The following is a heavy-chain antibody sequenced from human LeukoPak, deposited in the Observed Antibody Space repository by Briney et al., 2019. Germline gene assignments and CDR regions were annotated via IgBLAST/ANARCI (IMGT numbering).Heavy chain of an antibody. Sequence: GGSLRLSCAASGFTFSTYNMNWVRQAPGKGLEWVSYISSTERTIYYADSVKGRFTISRDNAMNSLYLQMNSLRGEDTAVYYCVRDQSPYQLLVDSYYYGMDVWGQGTTVTVSS. J-gene: IGHJ6*02. CDR2: ISSTERTI. CDR1: GFTFSTYN. CDR3: VRDQSPYQLLVDSYYYGMDV. D-gene: IGHD2-2*01. V-gene: IGHV3-48*01.